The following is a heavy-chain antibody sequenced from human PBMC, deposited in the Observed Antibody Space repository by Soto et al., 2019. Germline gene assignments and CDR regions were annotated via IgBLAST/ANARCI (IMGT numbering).Heavy chain of an antibody. J-gene: IGHJ4*02. D-gene: IGHD2-15*01. Sequence: ASVKVSCKASGGSLSPSPICWVRQAPGQGLEWMGGTGSGTGPGNHAQKFQGRLTVTADKSTSTVYMELTNLSSEDTAVYYCARRDSGGFYRFFDSWGQGTLVTVSS. CDR3: ARRDSGGFYRFFDS. CDR1: GGSLSPSP. CDR2: TGSGTGPG. V-gene: IGHV1-69*06.